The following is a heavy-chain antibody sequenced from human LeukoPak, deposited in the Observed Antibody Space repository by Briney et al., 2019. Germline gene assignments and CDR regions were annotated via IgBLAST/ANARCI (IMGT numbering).Heavy chain of an antibody. D-gene: IGHD6-19*01. CDR2: IYTSGST. CDR1: GGSISSYY. V-gene: IGHV4-4*07. CDR3: AGDKQQWLVQYWFDP. Sequence: PSETLSLTCTVSGGSISSYYWSWIRQPAGKGLEWIGRIYTSGSTNYNPSLKSRVTISVDTSKNQFSLKLSSVTAADTAVYYCAGDKQQWLVQYWFDPWGQGTLVTVSS. J-gene: IGHJ5*02.